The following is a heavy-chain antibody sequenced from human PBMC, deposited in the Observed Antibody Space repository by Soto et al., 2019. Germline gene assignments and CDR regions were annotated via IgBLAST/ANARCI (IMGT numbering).Heavy chain of an antibody. Sequence: VGSLRLSCAASGGTFSSYAMSWVSKAKGKGLEWVSAISGSGGSTYYADSVKGRFTISRDNSKNTLYLQMNSLRAEDTAVYYCAKEGGYCRSTSCYGRVYYWGQGTLVTVSS. CDR2: ISGSGGST. CDR1: GGTFSSYA. D-gene: IGHD2-2*03. CDR3: AKEGGYCRSTSCYGRVYY. V-gene: IGHV3-23*01. J-gene: IGHJ4*02.